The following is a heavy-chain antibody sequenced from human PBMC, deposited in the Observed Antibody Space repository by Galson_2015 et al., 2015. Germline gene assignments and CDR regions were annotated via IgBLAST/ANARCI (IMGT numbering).Heavy chain of an antibody. CDR1: GFTFSSYW. CDR3: AREDYGRTV. J-gene: IGHJ4*02. CDR2: IKQDGSEK. D-gene: IGHD4/OR15-4a*01. V-gene: IGHV3-7*04. Sequence: SLRLSCPASGFTFSSYWLSWVRPAPGKGLEWVANIKQDGSEKYYVDSVKGRFTVSRDNAKNSLYLQMNSLRAEDTAVYYCAREDYGRTVWGQGTLVTVSS.